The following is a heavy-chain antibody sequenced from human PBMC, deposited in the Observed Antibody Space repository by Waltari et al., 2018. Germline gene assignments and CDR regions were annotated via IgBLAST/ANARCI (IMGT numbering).Heavy chain of an antibody. CDR1: GFTFTSSA. Sequence: QMQLVQSGPEVKKPGTSVKVSCTASGFTFTSSAMQWVRQARGQRLEWIGWIVVGSGNTNYAQKFQERVTITRDMSTSTAYMELSSLRSEDTAVYYCAADPGYCSGGSCYYYGMDVWGQGTTVTVSS. V-gene: IGHV1-58*02. CDR2: IVVGSGNT. CDR3: AADPGYCSGGSCYYYGMDV. J-gene: IGHJ6*02. D-gene: IGHD2-15*01.